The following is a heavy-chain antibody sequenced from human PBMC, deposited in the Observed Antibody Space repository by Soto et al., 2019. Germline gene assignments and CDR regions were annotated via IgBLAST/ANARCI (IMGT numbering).Heavy chain of an antibody. CDR2: IIPILGIA. J-gene: IGHJ6*03. V-gene: IGHV1-69*02. D-gene: IGHD6-6*01. CDR3: ARSSIAARDYYYYMDV. Sequence: QVQLVQSGAEVKKPGSSVKVSCKASAGTFSSYTISWVRQAPGQGLEWMGRIIPILGIANYAQKFQGRVTITADKSTSTAYMELSSLRSEDTAVYYCARSSIAARDYYYYMDVWGKGTTVTVSS. CDR1: AGTFSSYT.